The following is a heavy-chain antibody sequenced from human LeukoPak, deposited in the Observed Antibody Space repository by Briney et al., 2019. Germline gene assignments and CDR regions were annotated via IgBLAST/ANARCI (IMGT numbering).Heavy chain of an antibody. J-gene: IGHJ4*02. CDR3: ARSRGYSGYDSDY. D-gene: IGHD5-12*01. CDR1: GGTFSSYA. V-gene: IGHV1-69*13. Sequence: ASVKVSCKASGGTFSSYAISWVRQAPGQGLEWMGGIIPIFGTANYAQKFQGRVTITADESTSTAYMELSSLRSEDTAVYYCARSRGYSGYDSDYWGQGTLVTVSS. CDR2: IIPIFGTA.